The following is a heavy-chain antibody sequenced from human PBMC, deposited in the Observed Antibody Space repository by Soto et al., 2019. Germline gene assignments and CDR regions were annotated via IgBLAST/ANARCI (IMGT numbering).Heavy chain of an antibody. Sequence: ASRKVSCKASGYTFTTYHMHWVRQAPGQRLGRIGINKPSGGSTNYAQKVQGRVTMTTDTSTSTVYMERSRPRSEDTARYYYVGGAGLLASGQKYNWFDPWGQETLVTVSS. CDR1: GYTFTTYH. V-gene: IGHV1-46*01. J-gene: IGHJ5*02. CDR2: NKPSGGST. CDR3: VGGAGLLASGQKYNWFDP. D-gene: IGHD2-15*01.